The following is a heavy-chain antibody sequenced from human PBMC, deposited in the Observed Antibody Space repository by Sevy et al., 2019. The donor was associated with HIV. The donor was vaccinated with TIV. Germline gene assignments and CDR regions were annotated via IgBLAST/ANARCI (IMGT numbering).Heavy chain of an antibody. J-gene: IGHJ4*02. CDR1: GGSITSLY. CDR2: IYYNGHI. CDR3: AGENAWGRGYS. V-gene: IGHV4-59*08. D-gene: IGHD1-26*01. Sequence: WETLSLTCTVSGGSITSLYWNWIQQPPGKELEWIANIYYNGHINYNPSLKSRVTLSLDTSKNQFSLRLSSVTAADTAMYYCAGENAWGRGYSWGQGTLVTVSS.